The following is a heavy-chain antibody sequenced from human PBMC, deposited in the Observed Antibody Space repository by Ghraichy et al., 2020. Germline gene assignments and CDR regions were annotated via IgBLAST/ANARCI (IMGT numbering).Heavy chain of an antibody. Sequence: GGSLRLSCTASGFTFSNYWMGWVRQAPGKGLEWVANIKQDGSEKHYVGSVEGRFTISRDNAKNSVYLPLNSLRAEDTDVYYCARAAYYYDRSDYWGRGTLVTVSS. CDR3: ARAAYYYDRSDY. V-gene: IGHV3-7*01. J-gene: IGHJ4*02. D-gene: IGHD3-22*01. CDR1: GFTFSNYW. CDR2: IKQDGSEK.